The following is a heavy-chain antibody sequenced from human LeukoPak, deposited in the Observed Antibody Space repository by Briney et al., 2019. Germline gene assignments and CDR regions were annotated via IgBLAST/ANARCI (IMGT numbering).Heavy chain of an antibody. V-gene: IGHV3-7*01. CDR1: GFTLCGSW. CDR2: IKQDGSQK. J-gene: IGHJ4*02. CDR3: AKKGQADDDGKPD. Sequence: GGPRLLCSASGFTLCGSWMNWVRQAPGEGLEGVANIKQDGSQKYYVDSVKGRFTISRDNAKSSLYLQMNSLRADDTAVYYCAKKGQADDDGKPDWGQGTLVTVSS. D-gene: IGHD1-1*01.